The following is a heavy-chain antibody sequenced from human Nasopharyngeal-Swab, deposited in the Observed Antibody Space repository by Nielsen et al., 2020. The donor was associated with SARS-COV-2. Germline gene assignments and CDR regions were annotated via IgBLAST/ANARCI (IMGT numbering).Heavy chain of an antibody. J-gene: IGHJ4*02. Sequence: LSLTCAASGFTFDDYAMHWVRQAPGKGLEWVSGISWNSGSIGYADSVKGRFTISRDNAKNSLYLQMNSLRAEDTALYYCAVIAAAGKTRLEFDYWGQGTLVTVSS. CDR1: GFTFDDYA. V-gene: IGHV3-9*01. CDR2: ISWNSGSI. CDR3: AVIAAAGKTRLEFDY. D-gene: IGHD6-13*01.